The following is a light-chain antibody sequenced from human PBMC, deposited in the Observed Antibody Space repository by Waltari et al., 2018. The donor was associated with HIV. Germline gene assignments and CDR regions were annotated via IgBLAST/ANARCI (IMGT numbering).Light chain of an antibody. CDR1: SSAVGGYKY. J-gene: IGLJ1*01. Sequence: QSALTQPASVSGSPGQSITISCTGTSSAVGGYKYVSWYQQYPGKAPKLIIYDVTNRPSVVSNRFSGSKSGNTASLTISGLQAEDEADYYCCSYTSSITGRVFGTGTKVTVL. V-gene: IGLV2-14*03. CDR3: CSYTSSITGRV. CDR2: DVT.